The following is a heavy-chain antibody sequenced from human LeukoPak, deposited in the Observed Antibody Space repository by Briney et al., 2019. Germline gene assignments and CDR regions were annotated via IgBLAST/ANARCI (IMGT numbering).Heavy chain of an antibody. CDR2: INPSGGST. D-gene: IGHD4-23*01. CDR1: GYTFTSYY. V-gene: IGHV1-46*01. CDR3: ARQPLPNSSDNWSDP. J-gene: IGHJ5*02. Sequence: GASVKVSCKASGYTFTSYYMHWVRQAPGQGLEWMGIINPSGGSTSYAQKFQGRVTMTRDTSTSTVYMELSSLRSEDTAVYYCARQPLPNSSDNWSDPWGQGTLVTVSS.